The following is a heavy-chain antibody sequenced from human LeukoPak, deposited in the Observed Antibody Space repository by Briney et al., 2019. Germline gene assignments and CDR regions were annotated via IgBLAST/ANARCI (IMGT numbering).Heavy chain of an antibody. CDR1: GYTFTGYY. V-gene: IGHV1-2*02. Sequence: ASVKVSCKASGYTFTGYYMHWVRRAPGQGLEWMGWINPNSGGTNYAQKFQGRVTMTRDTSISTAYMELSRLRSDDTAVYYCARPAVLLWFGELSAFDIWGQGTMVTVSS. D-gene: IGHD3-10*01. CDR3: ARPAVLLWFGELSAFDI. CDR2: INPNSGGT. J-gene: IGHJ3*02.